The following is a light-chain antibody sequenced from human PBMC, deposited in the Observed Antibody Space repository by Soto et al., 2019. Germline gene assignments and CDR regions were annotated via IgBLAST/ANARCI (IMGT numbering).Light chain of an antibody. Sequence: DIQMTQPPSTLSASVGDTVTITCRASQSISVWLAWYQQKAGKAPNLLIYDASSLESGVPSRFSGSGSGTEFTLTISSLQPDDFATYYCQQYNSMGTFGQGTKVDIK. V-gene: IGKV1-5*01. CDR2: DAS. CDR1: QSISVW. J-gene: IGKJ1*01. CDR3: QQYNSMGT.